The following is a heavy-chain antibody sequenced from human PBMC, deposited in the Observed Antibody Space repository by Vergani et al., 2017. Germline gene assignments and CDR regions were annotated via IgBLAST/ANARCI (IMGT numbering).Heavy chain of an antibody. CDR1: GYTFTGYY. CDR3: ASGFWSGYGYYYYYMDV. Sequence: QVQLVQSGAEVKKPGASVKVSCKASGYTFTGYYMHWVRQAPGQGLEWMGWINPNSGGTNYAQKFQGWVTMTRDTSISTAYMQLSSLRSKDTAVYYCASGFWSGYGYYYYYMDVWGKGTTVTVSS. CDR2: INPNSGGT. V-gene: IGHV1-2*04. D-gene: IGHD3-3*01. J-gene: IGHJ6*03.